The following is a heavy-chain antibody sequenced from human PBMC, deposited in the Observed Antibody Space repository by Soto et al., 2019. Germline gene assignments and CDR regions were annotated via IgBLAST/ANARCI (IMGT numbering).Heavy chain of an antibody. CDR1: GGSISSGGYY. Sequence: SETLSLTCTVSGGSISSGGYYWSWIRQHPGKGLEWIGYIYYSGSTYYNPSLKSRVTISVDTSKNQFSLKLSSVTAADTAVYYCARAGRDYYGSGSLAYFDYWGQGTLVTVSS. D-gene: IGHD3-10*01. V-gene: IGHV4-31*03. J-gene: IGHJ4*02. CDR2: IYYSGST. CDR3: ARAGRDYYGSGSLAYFDY.